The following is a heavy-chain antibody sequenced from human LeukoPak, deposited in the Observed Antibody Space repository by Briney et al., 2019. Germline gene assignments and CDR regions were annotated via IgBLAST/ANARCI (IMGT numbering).Heavy chain of an antibody. V-gene: IGHV3-53*01. CDR1: GSTVSSNY. D-gene: IGHD2-21*02. CDR3: ASSWTYCGGDCDPGFDY. CDR2: IYSGGST. Sequence: GGSLRLSCAASGSTVSSNYMSWVRQAPGKGLEWGSVIYSGGSTYYADSVKGRFTISRDNSKNTLYLQMNSLRAEDTAVYYCASSWTYCGGDCDPGFDYWGQGTLVTVSS. J-gene: IGHJ4*02.